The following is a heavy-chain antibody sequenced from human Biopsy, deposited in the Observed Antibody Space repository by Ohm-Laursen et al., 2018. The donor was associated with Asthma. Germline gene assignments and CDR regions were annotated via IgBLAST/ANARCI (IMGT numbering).Heavy chain of an antibody. CDR1: GFTFTDYW. D-gene: IGHD3-22*01. V-gene: IGHV3-74*01. J-gene: IGHJ4*02. CDR2: INVEGTTT. Sequence: SLRLSCAASGFTFTDYWMHWVRQAPGKGLVWVSRINVEGTTTNYADSVKGRFTISRDNAKNTLYLQMNSLRAEDTAVYYCARGDSSNWPHYYFDYWGQGTLVTVSS. CDR3: ARGDSSNWPHYYFDY.